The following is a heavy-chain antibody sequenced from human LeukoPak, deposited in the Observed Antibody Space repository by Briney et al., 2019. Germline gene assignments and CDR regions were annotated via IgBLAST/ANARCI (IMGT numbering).Heavy chain of an antibody. V-gene: IGHV4-34*01. Sequence: SETLSLTCAVYGGSFSGYYWSWIRQPPGKGLEWIGEINHSGSTNYNPSLKSRVTISVDTSKNQFSLKLSSVTAADTAVYYCARVVVPAAMRGYYFDYWGQGTLVTVSS. D-gene: IGHD2-2*01. CDR2: INHSGST. J-gene: IGHJ4*02. CDR3: ARVVVPAAMRGYYFDY. CDR1: GGSFSGYY.